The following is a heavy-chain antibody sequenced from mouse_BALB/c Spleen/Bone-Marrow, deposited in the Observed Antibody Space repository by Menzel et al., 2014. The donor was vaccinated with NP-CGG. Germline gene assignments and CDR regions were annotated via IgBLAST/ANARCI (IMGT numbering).Heavy chain of an antibody. D-gene: IGHD2-10*02. Sequence: EVQGVESGGGLVKPGGSLKLSCAASGFTFXSYAMSWVCQTPEKRLEWVATISSGGSYIYYPDSVKGRFTISRDNAKNTLYLQMSSLRSEDTAMYYCARRYGNYGAMDYWGQGTSVTVSS. CDR1: GFTFXSYA. V-gene: IGHV5-9-3*01. CDR2: ISSGGSYI. J-gene: IGHJ4*01. CDR3: ARRYGNYGAMDY.